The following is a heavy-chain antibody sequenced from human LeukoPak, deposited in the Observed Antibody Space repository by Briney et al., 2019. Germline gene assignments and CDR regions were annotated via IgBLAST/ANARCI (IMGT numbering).Heavy chain of an antibody. CDR2: ISAYNGNT. V-gene: IGHV1-18*01. CDR1: GYTFTSYG. J-gene: IGHJ6*03. Sequence: ASVKVSCKASGYTFTSYGISWVRQAPGQGLEWMGWISAYNGNTNYAQKLQGRVTMTTDISTSTAYMELRSLRSDDTAVYYCAREYQLLNYYYYYMDVWGKGTTVTVSS. D-gene: IGHD2-2*01. CDR3: AREYQLLNYYYYYMDV.